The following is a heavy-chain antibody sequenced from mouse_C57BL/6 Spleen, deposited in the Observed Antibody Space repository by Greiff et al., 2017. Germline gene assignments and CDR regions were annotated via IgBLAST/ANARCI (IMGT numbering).Heavy chain of an antibody. CDR3: ARNGNSYAMDY. D-gene: IGHD2-1*01. CDR1: GYAFSSYW. CDR2: IYPGDGDT. V-gene: IGHV1-80*01. J-gene: IGHJ4*01. Sequence: VQLQQSGAELVKPGASVKISCKASGYAFSSYWMNWVKQRPGKGLEWIGQIYPGDGDTNYNGKFKGKATLTADKSSSTAYMQLSSLTSEDSAVYFCARNGNSYAMDYWGQGTSVTVSS.